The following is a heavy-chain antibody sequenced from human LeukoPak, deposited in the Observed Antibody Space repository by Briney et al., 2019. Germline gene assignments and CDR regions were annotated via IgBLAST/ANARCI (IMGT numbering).Heavy chain of an antibody. D-gene: IGHD6-19*01. CDR3: ARDPSLAVAGIRLFDY. V-gene: IGHV1-18*01. CDR1: GYTFTNYG. Sequence: GASVKVSCKTSGYTFTNYGISWVRQAPGQGLEWMGWISGYNGNPRYAQKVQGRVTMTTDTSTNTAYTEVNSLRSDDTAIYYCARDPSLAVAGIRLFDYWGQGTLVIVSS. CDR2: ISGYNGNP. J-gene: IGHJ4*02.